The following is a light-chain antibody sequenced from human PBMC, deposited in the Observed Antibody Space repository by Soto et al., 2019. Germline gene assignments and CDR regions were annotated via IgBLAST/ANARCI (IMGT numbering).Light chain of an antibody. CDR2: GAS. Sequence: EIVLTQSPGTLSLSPGERDTLSCRASQTVSSSYLAWYQHKPGQAPRLLIYGASSRATGIPDRFSGSGSGTDFTLTISRLEPEDLAVYYCQQYGSSPWTFGQGTKVEIK. CDR1: QTVSSSY. CDR3: QQYGSSPWT. V-gene: IGKV3-20*01. J-gene: IGKJ1*01.